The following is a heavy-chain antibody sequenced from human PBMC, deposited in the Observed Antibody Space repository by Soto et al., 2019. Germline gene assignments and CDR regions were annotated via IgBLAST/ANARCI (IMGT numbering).Heavy chain of an antibody. CDR1: AFPSSSYA. CDR3: ARGGAEPLAVAGLDY. V-gene: IGHV3-30-3*01. J-gene: IGHJ4*02. D-gene: IGHD6-19*01. CDR2: ISCDGSNK. Sequence: QAGGSLRLSCAASAFPSSSYAMHWGRQATGTGLEWVAGISCDGSNKYYAGSVKGRFTISRDNSKNTLYLQMNSLRAEDTAVYYCARGGAEPLAVAGLDYWGQGTLVTVSS.